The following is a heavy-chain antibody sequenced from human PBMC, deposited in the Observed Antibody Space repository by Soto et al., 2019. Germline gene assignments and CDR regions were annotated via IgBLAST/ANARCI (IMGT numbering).Heavy chain of an antibody. CDR2: IYSGETT. J-gene: IGHJ4*02. CDR1: GFNVNSDY. CDR3: TRDRRGLGRLYLFEY. V-gene: IGHV3-53*01. Sequence: PGGSLRLSCAASGFNVNSDYMNWVRQTPGKGLEWVASIYSGETTYYADSVRGRFTISSDKSKNTLYFQLSSLRIEDTAVYYCTRDRRGLGRLYLFEYWGQGVLVTVSS. D-gene: IGHD2-21*02.